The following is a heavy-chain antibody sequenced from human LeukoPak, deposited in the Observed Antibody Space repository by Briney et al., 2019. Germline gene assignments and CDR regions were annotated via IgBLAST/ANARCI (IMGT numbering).Heavy chain of an antibody. CDR3: ARRGVTIDY. CDR1: GYSISSGYY. J-gene: IGHJ4*02. Sequence: SETLSLTCAVSGYSISSGYYWGWIRQPPGKGLEWIGGIYHSGSTYYNPSLKSRVTISVDTSKNQFSLKLSSVTAADTAVYYCARRGVTIDYWGQGTLVTVSS. CDR2: IYHSGST. D-gene: IGHD2-21*02. V-gene: IGHV4-38-2*01.